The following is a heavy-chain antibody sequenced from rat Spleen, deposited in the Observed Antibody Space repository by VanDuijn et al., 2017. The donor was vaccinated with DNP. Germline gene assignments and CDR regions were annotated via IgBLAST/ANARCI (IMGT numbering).Heavy chain of an antibody. Sequence: EVQLQESGPGLVKPSQSFSLTCSVTDYSVTSSYRWNWIRKVPGNKLEWMGYINSAGTTNYNPSLKSRISITRDTSKNQFFLQLNSVTTEDTATYYCARLGASTYAMDAWGQGTSVTVSS. D-gene: IGHD4-1*01. CDR2: INSAGTT. V-gene: IGHV3-3*01. CDR1: DYSVTSSYR. CDR3: ARLGASTYAMDA. J-gene: IGHJ4*01.